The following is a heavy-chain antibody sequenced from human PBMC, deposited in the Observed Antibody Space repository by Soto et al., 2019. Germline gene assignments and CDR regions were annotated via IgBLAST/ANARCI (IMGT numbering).Heavy chain of an antibody. D-gene: IGHD6-13*01. V-gene: IGHV3-74*01. CDR2: INSDGSST. CDR3: ARAIAAAGTGWFLDYYGMDV. Sequence: GGSLRLSCAASGFTFSSYWMHWVRQAPGKGLVWVSRINSDGSSTSYADSVKGRFTISRDNAKNTLYLQMNSLRAEDTAVYYCARAIAAAGTGWFLDYYGMDVWGQGTTVTVSS. J-gene: IGHJ6*02. CDR1: GFTFSSYW.